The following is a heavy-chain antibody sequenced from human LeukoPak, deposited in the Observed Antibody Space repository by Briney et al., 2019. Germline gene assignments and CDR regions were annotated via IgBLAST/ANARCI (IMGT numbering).Heavy chain of an antibody. D-gene: IGHD5-24*01. CDR1: GFTFSSYA. V-gene: IGHV3-15*01. CDR2: IKSKTDGWTT. Sequence: GGSLRLSCAASGFTFSSYAMSWVRQAPGKGLEWVGRIKSKTDGWTTDYAAPVKGRFTISRDDSKNTLYLQMNSLETEDTAVYYCTTARWRTYYFEYWGQGALVTVSS. J-gene: IGHJ4*02. CDR3: TTARWRTYYFEY.